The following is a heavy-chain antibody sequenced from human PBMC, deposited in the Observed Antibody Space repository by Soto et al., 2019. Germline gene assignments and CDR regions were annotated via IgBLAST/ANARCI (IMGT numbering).Heavy chain of an antibody. Sequence: GGSLRLSCAASGFTFSSYAMNWVRTVQGKGLQWVSGISGSGSSTYYSDSVRGRFTISRDNSRNTLYLQMSSLTAADTAVYYCARQTVGPYGDPIDYWGQGTLVTVSS. V-gene: IGHV3-23*01. CDR3: ARQTVGPYGDPIDY. CDR1: GFTFSSYA. CDR2: ISGSGSST. D-gene: IGHD4-17*01. J-gene: IGHJ4*02.